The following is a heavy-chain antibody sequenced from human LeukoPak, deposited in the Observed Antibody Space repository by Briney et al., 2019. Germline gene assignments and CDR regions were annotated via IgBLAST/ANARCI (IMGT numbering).Heavy chain of an antibody. CDR2: ISSSGSGDNT. V-gene: IGHV3-23*01. D-gene: IGHD1-26*01. Sequence: GGSLRLSCAASGVTLSTYAMSWARQAPGKGLEWVSGISSSGSGDNTYYADSVKGRFTISRDNSKNTLYLQMNSLRAEDTAVYYCARDPVSYSGSYFDYWGQGTLVTVSS. CDR3: ARDPVSYSGSYFDY. CDR1: GVTLSTYA. J-gene: IGHJ4*02.